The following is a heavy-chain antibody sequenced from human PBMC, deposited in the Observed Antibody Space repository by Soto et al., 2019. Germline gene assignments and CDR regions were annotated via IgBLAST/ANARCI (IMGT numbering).Heavy chain of an antibody. Sequence: EVQLLESGGGLVQPGGSLRLSCSTSGFTFWNFVMAWVRQGPGKGLEWVSTVNDRGGSTYYADSVKGRFTISRDDSENTLHLQVSSLRTDDTAIYYCARWGSGTNFYYHYAMDVWGQGTTVTVSS. CDR2: VNDRGGST. D-gene: IGHD3-16*01. CDR1: GFTFWNFV. J-gene: IGHJ6*02. CDR3: ARWGSGTNFYYHYAMDV. V-gene: IGHV3-23*01.